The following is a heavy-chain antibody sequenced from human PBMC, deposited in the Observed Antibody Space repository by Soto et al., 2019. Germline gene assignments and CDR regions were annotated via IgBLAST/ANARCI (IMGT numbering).Heavy chain of an antibody. CDR3: ATEGRSGWYDY. V-gene: IGHV1-3*04. D-gene: IGHD6-19*01. CDR2: IDICNGNR. Sequence: QDHLVQSGPEVKRPGASVRISCKTSGFTFTDYSLHWVRQAPGQGLEWMGRIDICNGNRKYSQDLQGRVTITSDTSASTAYMDLNSLKFEDTAVYYCATEGRSGWYDYWGQGTLVTVSS. J-gene: IGHJ4*02. CDR1: GFTFTDYS.